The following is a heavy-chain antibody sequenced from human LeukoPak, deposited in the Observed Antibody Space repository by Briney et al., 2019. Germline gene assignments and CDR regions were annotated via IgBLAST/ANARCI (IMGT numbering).Heavy chain of an antibody. CDR2: ISASGSAI. CDR1: GFPLSSYS. V-gene: IGHV3-48*01. J-gene: IGHJ4*02. CDR3: VRVKGTYFDY. D-gene: IGHD1-1*01. Sequence: GVSERLSCAASGFPLSSYSMNWVRQAPGKGLEWISYISASGSAIYYVDSVKGRVTVSRDNARNSLFLQMDSPRAEDTAVYYCVRVKGTYFDYWGPGTLVTVPS.